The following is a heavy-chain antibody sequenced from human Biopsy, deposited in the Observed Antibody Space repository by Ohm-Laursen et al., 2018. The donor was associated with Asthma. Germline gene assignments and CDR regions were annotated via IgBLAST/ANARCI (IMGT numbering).Heavy chain of an antibody. J-gene: IGHJ4*02. Sequence: SLRLSCTASGFTFSSYGMHWVRQAPGKGLEWVAVIWYDGSNKYYADSVKGRFTISRDNSKNTLYLQMNSLRAEDTAVYYCARDPTGYYYFDYWGQGTLVTVSS. CDR2: IWYDGSNK. V-gene: IGHV3-33*08. D-gene: IGHD3-22*01. CDR1: GFTFSSYG. CDR3: ARDPTGYYYFDY.